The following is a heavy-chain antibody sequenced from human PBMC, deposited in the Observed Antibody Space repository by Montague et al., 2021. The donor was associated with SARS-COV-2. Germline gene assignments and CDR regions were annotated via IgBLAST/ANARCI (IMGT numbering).Heavy chain of an antibody. D-gene: IGHD5-18*01. Sequence: CAISGDCVSSNSAAWNWIRQSPSRGLGWLGRTYYRSKWYNDYAVSVKSRITINPDTSKNQFSLQLNSVTPEDTAVYYCARDTRIQLWFDRDYYYGMDVWGQGTTVTVSS. CDR1: GDCVSSNSAA. V-gene: IGHV6-1*01. CDR2: TYYRSKWYN. CDR3: ARDTRIQLWFDRDYYYGMDV. J-gene: IGHJ6*02.